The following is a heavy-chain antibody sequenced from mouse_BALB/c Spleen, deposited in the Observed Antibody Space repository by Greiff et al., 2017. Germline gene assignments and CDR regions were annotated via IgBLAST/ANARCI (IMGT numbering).Heavy chain of an antibody. V-gene: IGHV3-8*02. CDR1: GDSITSGY. CDR3: ARGGGNPYWYFDV. Sequence: EVMLVESGPSLVKPSQTLSLTCSVTGDSITSGYWNWIRKFPGNKLEYMGYISYSGSTYYNPSLKSRISITRDTSKNQYYLQLNSVTTEDTATYYCARGGGNPYWYFDVWGAGTTVTVSS. CDR2: ISYSGST. D-gene: IGHD1-1*02. J-gene: IGHJ1*01.